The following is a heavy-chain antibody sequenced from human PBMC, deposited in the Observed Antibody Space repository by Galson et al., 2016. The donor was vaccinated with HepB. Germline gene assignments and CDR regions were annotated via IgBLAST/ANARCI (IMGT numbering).Heavy chain of an antibody. CDR3: ARGYSWVDV. Sequence: LRLPCAASGISFSRNWMTWVRQAPGRGLEWVANIKQDGSEKYYADSVKVRFTISRDNTENSLYLQMHSLRAEDTAVYYCARGYSWVDVWGQGTTVTVSS. CDR2: IKQDGSEK. J-gene: IGHJ6*02. CDR1: GISFSRNW. V-gene: IGHV3-7*01. D-gene: IGHD2-15*01.